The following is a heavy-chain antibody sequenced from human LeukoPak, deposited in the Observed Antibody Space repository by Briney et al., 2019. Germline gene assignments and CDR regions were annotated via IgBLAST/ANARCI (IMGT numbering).Heavy chain of an antibody. CDR3: ARRRQQLVINDAFDI. V-gene: IGHV4-30-2*01. D-gene: IGHD6-13*01. CDR2: IYHSGST. J-gene: IGHJ3*02. CDR1: GGSISSGGYY. Sequence: SQTLSLTCTVSGGSISSGGYYWSWIRQPPGKGLEWIGYIYHSGSTYYNPSLKSRVTISVDRSKNQFSLKLSSVTAADTAVYYCARRRQQLVINDAFDIWGQGTMVTVSS.